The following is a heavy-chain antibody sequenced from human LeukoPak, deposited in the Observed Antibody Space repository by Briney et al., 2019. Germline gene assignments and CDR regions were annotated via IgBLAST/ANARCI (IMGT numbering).Heavy chain of an antibody. CDR1: GGSFSGYY. CDR3: AREGGYYYGSGSPGWFDP. D-gene: IGHD3-10*01. V-gene: IGHV4-34*01. Sequence: SETLSLTCAVYGGSFSGYYWSWIRLPPGKGLEWIGSIYYTGSSYYNPSLKSRVTISVDTSKNQFSLKLSSVTAADTAVYYCAREGGYYYGSGSPGWFDPWGQGTLVTVSS. J-gene: IGHJ5*02. CDR2: IYYTGSS.